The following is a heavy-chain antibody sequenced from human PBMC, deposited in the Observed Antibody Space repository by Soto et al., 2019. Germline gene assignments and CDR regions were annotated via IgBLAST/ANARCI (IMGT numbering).Heavy chain of an antibody. D-gene: IGHD5-12*01. Sequence: PGGSLRLSCAASGFTFSSYAMHWVRQAPGKGLEWVAVISYDGSNKYYADSVKGRFTISRDNSKNTLYLQMNSLRAEDTAVYYCARVYRDIVATIGGPDYYYGMDVWGQGTTVTVS. CDR1: GFTFSSYA. CDR2: ISYDGSNK. V-gene: IGHV3-30-3*01. CDR3: ARVYRDIVATIGGPDYYYGMDV. J-gene: IGHJ6*02.